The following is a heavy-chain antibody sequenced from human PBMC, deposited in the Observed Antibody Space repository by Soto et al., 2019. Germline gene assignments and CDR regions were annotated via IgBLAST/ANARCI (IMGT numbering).Heavy chain of an antibody. V-gene: IGHV3-33*01. CDR3: ARRQISPPTRGAASARGGVDV. CDR2: IWNDGNGY. J-gene: IGHJ6*02. Sequence: QVQLVESGGGVVQPGRSLRLSCAASGFNFNNYGMHWVRQAPGKGLEWVAVIWNDGNGYYYANSVKGRFTISRDNSKNTRFLQMSSLGADDTAVYYCARRQISPPTRGAASARGGVDVWGQGTTVTVSS. CDR1: GFNFNNYG. D-gene: IGHD6-13*01.